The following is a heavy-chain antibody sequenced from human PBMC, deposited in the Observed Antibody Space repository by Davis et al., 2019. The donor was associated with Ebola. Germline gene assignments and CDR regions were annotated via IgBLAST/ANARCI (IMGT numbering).Heavy chain of an antibody. CDR1: GYSFTSYD. D-gene: IGHD2-15*01. CDR2: ISTYYGNT. V-gene: IGHV1-18*01. Sequence: ASVKVSCKPSGYSFTSYDISWVRQAPGQGLEWMGWISTYYGNTNYAQKLQGRVTMTTDTSTSTAYMELRSLRSDDTAVYYCARGYCSGGSCYSPDYWGQGTLVTVSS. CDR3: ARGYCSGGSCYSPDY. J-gene: IGHJ4*02.